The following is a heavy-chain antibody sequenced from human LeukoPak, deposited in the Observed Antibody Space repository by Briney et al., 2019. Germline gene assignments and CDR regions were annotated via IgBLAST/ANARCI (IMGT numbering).Heavy chain of an antibody. CDR3: ARHGPNRKYRTGLDF. D-gene: IGHD3/OR15-3a*01. CDR1: GFTFSGYS. J-gene: IGHJ4*02. V-gene: IGHV4-59*04. Sequence: GSLRLSCTASGFTFSGYSMNWIRQPPGKGLEWIGSFYYGGGTFYNASLKSRLTMSVDTSENQFSLKLTSVTATDTAVYYCARHGPNRKYRTGLDFWGQGTLVTVSS. CDR2: FYYGGGT.